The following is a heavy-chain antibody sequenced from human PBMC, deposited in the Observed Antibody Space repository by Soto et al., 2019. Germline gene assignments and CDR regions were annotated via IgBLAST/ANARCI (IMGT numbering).Heavy chain of an antibody. Sequence: EVQVLESGGGLVQPGGSLRLSCAASGFTFSSYDMSWVRQAPGKGLEWVSSISGSGGGTYYADSVKGRFTFSRDNSKNTLYLQMNSLRAEDTAVYYCAKFGMATTKRSPPYYIDYWGQGALVTVSS. CDR2: ISGSGGGT. D-gene: IGHD1-1*01. J-gene: IGHJ4*02. CDR3: AKFGMATTKRSPPYYIDY. CDR1: GFTFSSYD. V-gene: IGHV3-23*01.